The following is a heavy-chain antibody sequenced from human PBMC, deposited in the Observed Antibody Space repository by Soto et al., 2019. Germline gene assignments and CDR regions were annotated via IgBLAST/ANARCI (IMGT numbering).Heavy chain of an antibody. CDR1: GYTFTSYD. V-gene: IGHV1-8*01. CDR3: ARGLLRYFDWSL. D-gene: IGHD3-9*01. CDR2: MNPNSGNT. Sequence: ASVKVSCKASGYTFTSYDINWVRQATGQGLEWMGWMNPNSGNTGYAQKFQGRVTMTRNTSISTAYMELSSLRSEDTAVYYCARGLLRYFDWSLWGQGTLVTVSS. J-gene: IGHJ4*02.